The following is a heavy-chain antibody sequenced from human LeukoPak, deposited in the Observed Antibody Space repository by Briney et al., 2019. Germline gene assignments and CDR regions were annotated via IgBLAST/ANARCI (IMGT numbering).Heavy chain of an antibody. CDR3: VRRGRAAAGHFDY. CDR1: GGSISSSSYY. V-gene: IGHV4-39*01. Sequence: SETLSLTCTVSGGSISSSSYYWGWIRQPPGKGLEWIGSIYYSGSTYYNPSIKSRVTISVDTSKNQFSLKLSSVTAADTAVYYCVRRGRAAAGHFDYWGQGTLVTVSS. D-gene: IGHD6-13*01. J-gene: IGHJ4*02. CDR2: IYYSGST.